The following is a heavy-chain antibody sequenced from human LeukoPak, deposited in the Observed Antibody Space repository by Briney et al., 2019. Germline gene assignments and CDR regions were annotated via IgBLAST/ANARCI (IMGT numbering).Heavy chain of an antibody. Sequence: GGSLRLSCAASGFTFSSYGMHWVRQAPGKGLEWVAVIWYDGSNKYYADSVKGRFTISRDNSKSTLYLQMNSLRAEDTAVYYCARSYYYDSSHTVDYWGQGTLVTVSS. J-gene: IGHJ4*02. D-gene: IGHD3-22*01. CDR3: ARSYYYDSSHTVDY. CDR2: IWYDGSNK. V-gene: IGHV3-33*08. CDR1: GFTFSSYG.